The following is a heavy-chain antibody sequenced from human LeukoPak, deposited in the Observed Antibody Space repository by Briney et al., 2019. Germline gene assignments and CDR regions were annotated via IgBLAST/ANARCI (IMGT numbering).Heavy chain of an antibody. D-gene: IGHD3-16*01. CDR3: SVRLGDRSTSFDP. J-gene: IGHJ5*02. CDR1: GDSMSSSGYD. Sequence: SETLSLTFTVSGDSMSSSGYDCGWIRQPPGKGLEWVGYIFDSGTTNYNPSLKSRVTISVDTSKNQFSLKLSSVTAAATAVYYSSVRLGDRSTSFDPWGQGTLVTVSS. CDR2: IFDSGTT. V-gene: IGHV4-61*05.